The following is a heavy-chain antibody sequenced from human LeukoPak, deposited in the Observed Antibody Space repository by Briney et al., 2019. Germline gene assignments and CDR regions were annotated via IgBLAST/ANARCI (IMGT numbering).Heavy chain of an antibody. J-gene: IGHJ4*02. V-gene: IGHV4-59*01. D-gene: IGHD6-19*01. Sequence: SETLSLTCTVSGGSISSYYWSWIRQPPEKGLEWIGYIYYSGSTNYNPSLKSRVTISVDTSKNQFSLKLSSVTAADTAVYYCARGGDSSWIDYWGQGTLVTVSS. CDR1: GGSISSYY. CDR2: IYYSGST. CDR3: ARGGDSSWIDY.